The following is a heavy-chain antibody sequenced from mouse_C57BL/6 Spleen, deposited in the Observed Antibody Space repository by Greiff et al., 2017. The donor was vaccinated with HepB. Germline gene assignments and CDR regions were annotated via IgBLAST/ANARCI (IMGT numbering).Heavy chain of an antibody. V-gene: IGHV5-9-1*02. CDR1: GFTFSSYA. D-gene: IGHD2-5*01. CDR3: TRDGSNYCGGAMDY. CDR2: ISSGGDYI. Sequence: EVHLVESGEGLVKPGGSLKLSCAASGFTFSSYAMSWVRQTPEKRLEWVAYISSGGDYIYYADTVKGRFTISRDNARNTLYLQMSSLKSEDTAMYYCTRDGSNYCGGAMDYWGQGTSVTVSS. J-gene: IGHJ4*01.